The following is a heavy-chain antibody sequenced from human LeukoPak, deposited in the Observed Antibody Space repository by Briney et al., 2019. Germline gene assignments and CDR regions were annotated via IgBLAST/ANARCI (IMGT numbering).Heavy chain of an antibody. Sequence: SETLSLTCTVSGGSISSYYWSWIRQPPGKGLEWIGYIYYSGGTNYNPSLKSRVTISVDTSKNQFSLKLSSVTAADTAVYYCAPEGGSYQYYFDYWGQGTLVTVSS. V-gene: IGHV4-59*01. CDR2: IYYSGGT. D-gene: IGHD1-26*01. CDR3: APEGGSYQYYFDY. J-gene: IGHJ4*02. CDR1: GGSISSYY.